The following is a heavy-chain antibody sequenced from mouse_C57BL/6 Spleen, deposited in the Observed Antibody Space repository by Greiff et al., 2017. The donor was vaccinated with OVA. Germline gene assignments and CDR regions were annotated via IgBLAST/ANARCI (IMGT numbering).Heavy chain of an antibody. CDR2: IWSGGST. V-gene: IGHV2-2*01. J-gene: IGHJ4*01. CDR1: GFSLTSYG. Sequence: QVQLKESGPGLVQPSQSLSITCTVSGFSLTSYGVHWVRQSPGKGLEWLGVIWSGGSTDYNAAFISRLSISKDNSKSQVFFKMNSLQADDTAIYYCARNGDYGSSPYYYAMDYWGQGTSVTVSS. D-gene: IGHD1-1*01. CDR3: ARNGDYGSSPYYYAMDY.